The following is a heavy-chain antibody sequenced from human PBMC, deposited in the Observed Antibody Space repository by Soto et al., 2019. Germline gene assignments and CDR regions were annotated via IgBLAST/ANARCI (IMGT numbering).Heavy chain of an antibody. Sequence: GASVKVSCKASGDTFTTYAMHRVRQAPGQRLEWMGWINAGNGNTKYSQKFQGRVTITRDTSASTAYMELSSLRSEDTAVYYCARAVAVPADFDYWGQGTLVTVSS. CDR1: GDTFTTYA. CDR2: INAGNGNT. V-gene: IGHV1-3*01. D-gene: IGHD6-19*01. CDR3: ARAVAVPADFDY. J-gene: IGHJ4*02.